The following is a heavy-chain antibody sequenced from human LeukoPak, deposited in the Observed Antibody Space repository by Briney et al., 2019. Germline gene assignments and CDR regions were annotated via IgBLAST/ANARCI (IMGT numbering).Heavy chain of an antibody. CDR2: MDYSGST. V-gene: IGHV4-39*01. CDR3: ARHWDWGEFDP. CDR1: GGSISSRNYY. Sequence: PSETLSLTCTVSGGSISSRNYYWGSIRQPPGKGLEWIASMDYSGSTNYNPSLKSRVTTDIDTSENQFSLKLSSVTAADTAVYYCARHWDWGEFDPWGQGTLVTVSS. D-gene: IGHD7-27*01. J-gene: IGHJ5*02.